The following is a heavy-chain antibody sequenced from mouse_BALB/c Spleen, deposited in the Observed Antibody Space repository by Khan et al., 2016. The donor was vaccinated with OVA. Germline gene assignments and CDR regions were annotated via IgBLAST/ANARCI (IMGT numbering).Heavy chain of an antibody. CDR3: AREGAYYRSDGWFSY. V-gene: IGHV1-4*01. D-gene: IGHD2-14*01. CDR2: INPSNGYT. J-gene: IGHJ3*01. Sequence: QVQLKESGAELARPGASVKMSCKASGYTFTTYTMHWVKQRPGKGLEWIGYINPSNGYTTYNQKFKDKSTLNADKSSSTAYMQLSSLTSDYSAVYYCAREGAYYRSDGWFSYWGQGTLVTVFA. CDR1: GYTFTTYT.